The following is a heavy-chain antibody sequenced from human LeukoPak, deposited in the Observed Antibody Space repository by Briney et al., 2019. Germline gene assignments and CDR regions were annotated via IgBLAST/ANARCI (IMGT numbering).Heavy chain of an antibody. Sequence: SETLSLTCTVSGGSISSYYWSWIRQPPGKGLEWIGYIYYSGSTNYNPSLKSRVTISVDTSKNQFSLKLSSVTAADTAVYYCARDNGWPSAGFQHWGQGTLVAVSS. CDR3: ARDNGWPSAGFQH. CDR1: GGSISSYY. V-gene: IGHV4-59*01. D-gene: IGHD2-15*01. J-gene: IGHJ1*01. CDR2: IYYSGST.